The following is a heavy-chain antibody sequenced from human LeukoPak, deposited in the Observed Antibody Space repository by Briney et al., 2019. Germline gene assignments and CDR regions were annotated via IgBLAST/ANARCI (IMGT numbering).Heavy chain of an antibody. D-gene: IGHD2-15*01. CDR2: INPNSGGT. Sequence: ASVKVSCKTSGYTFTDYYLHWVRQAPGQGLEWMGWINPNSGGTNYAQKFQGRVTMTRDTSISTAYMELSRLRSDDTAVYYCARGPSKYCSGGSCYFPSQNWFDPWGQGTLVTVSS. V-gene: IGHV1-2*02. CDR3: ARGPSKYCSGGSCYFPSQNWFDP. CDR1: GYTFTDYY. J-gene: IGHJ5*02.